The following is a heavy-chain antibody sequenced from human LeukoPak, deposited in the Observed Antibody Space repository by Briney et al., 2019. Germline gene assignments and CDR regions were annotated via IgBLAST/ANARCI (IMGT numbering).Heavy chain of an antibody. Sequence: TSGTLSLTCGVSGGSITTTNWWSWVRQPPGQGLEWIGEIHLSGRTNYNPSLNSRVTLALDTSKNHLSLSLTSVTAADTAVYYCSRENGAFSPFGYWGQGTLVTVPS. J-gene: IGHJ4*02. D-gene: IGHD2-8*01. CDR1: GGSITTTNW. V-gene: IGHV4-4*02. CDR2: IHLSGRT. CDR3: SRENGAFSPFGY.